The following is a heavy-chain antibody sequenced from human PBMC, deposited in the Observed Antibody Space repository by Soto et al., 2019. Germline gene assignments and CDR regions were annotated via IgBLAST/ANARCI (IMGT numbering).Heavy chain of an antibody. V-gene: IGHV4-30-2*01. J-gene: IGHJ4*02. CDR2: IYRSGRT. D-gene: IGHD2-15*01. CDR3: GRGNTQYFFDL. Sequence: QLQLVESGSGLLRPSQTLSLTCDISGGSVSGGTYSWTWIRQPPGKGLEWIGYIYRSGRTYYNPFLKSRVSISVDKSQPLFSMNMTSVTAADTAGYYCGRGNTQYFFDLWGQGNLVTVSS. CDR1: GGSVSGGTYS.